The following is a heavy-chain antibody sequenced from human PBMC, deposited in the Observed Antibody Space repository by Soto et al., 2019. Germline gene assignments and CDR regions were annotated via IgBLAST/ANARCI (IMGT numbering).Heavy chain of an antibody. J-gene: IGHJ6*02. CDR1: GGSLSGYH. CDR2: INHSGRT. D-gene: IGHD6-19*01. Sequence: SETLSLTCTVYGGSLSGYHWSWIRQPPCKGLEWIGEINHSGRTSYNPSLKSRVTISVDTSKNQFSLKVTSVTAADTAAYYCARGSGRGNGWGTYFYYGMDVWGQGTTVTVS. V-gene: IGHV4-34*01. CDR3: ARGSGRGNGWGTYFYYGMDV.